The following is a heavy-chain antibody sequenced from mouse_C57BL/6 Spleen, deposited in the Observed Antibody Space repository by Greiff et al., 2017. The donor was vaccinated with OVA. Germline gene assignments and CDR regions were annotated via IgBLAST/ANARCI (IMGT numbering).Heavy chain of an antibody. Sequence: QVQLQQPGAELVKPGASVKLSCKASGYTFTSYWMQWVKQRPGQGLEWIGEIDPSDSYTNYHQKFKGKATLTVDTSSSTAYMQLSSLTSEDSAVYYCARSTYYGSSPYYFDYWGQGTTLTVSS. J-gene: IGHJ2*01. CDR2: IDPSDSYT. V-gene: IGHV1-50*01. CDR1: GYTFTSYW. CDR3: ARSTYYGSSPYYFDY. D-gene: IGHD1-1*01.